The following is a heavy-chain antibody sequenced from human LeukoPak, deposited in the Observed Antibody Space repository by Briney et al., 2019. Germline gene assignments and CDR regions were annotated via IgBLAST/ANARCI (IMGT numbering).Heavy chain of an antibody. V-gene: IGHV3-30*04. CDR2: ISYDGRNK. CDR3: ARGRPHGNDY. J-gene: IGHJ4*02. CDR1: GFTFTSHA. D-gene: IGHD4-23*01. Sequence: GGSLRLSCAASGFTFTSHAMHWVRQAPGKGLEWVAVISYDGRNKYYADSVKGRFSISRDNAKNTLYLQMNSLRVEDTAVYYCARGRPHGNDYWGQGTLVTVSS.